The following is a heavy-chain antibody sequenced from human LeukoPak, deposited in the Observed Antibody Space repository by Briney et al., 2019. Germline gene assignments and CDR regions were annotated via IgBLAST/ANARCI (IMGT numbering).Heavy chain of an antibody. D-gene: IGHD6-6*01. CDR1: GFSLRTFT. CDR3: TRDRLFDC. J-gene: IGHJ4*02. Sequence: SGGSLRLSCAASGFSLRTFTLHWVRQAPGKGLEWVSSIGSTTTDMSYTGSVKGRFSISRDNPKNSLSLQMNSLRVEDTAVYYCTRDRLFDCWGQGTLVTVSS. CDR2: IGSTTTDM. V-gene: IGHV3-21*01.